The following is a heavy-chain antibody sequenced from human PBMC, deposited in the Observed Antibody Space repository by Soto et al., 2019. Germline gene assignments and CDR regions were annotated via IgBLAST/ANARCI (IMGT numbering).Heavy chain of an antibody. V-gene: IGHV2-5*02. CDR1: GFSLTTSGVG. Sequence: QITLNESGPTPVKPRQTLTLTCTFSGFSLTTSGVGVGWIRQSPGKAPEGLALIYWDDDKRYSPSLKSRLTITKDPSKNQVVLTMADLDPADTATYYCAHRVLRTVFGLVTTTAIYFDFWGQGTPVAVSS. CDR2: IYWDDDK. J-gene: IGHJ4*02. D-gene: IGHD3-3*01. CDR3: AHRVLRTVFGLVTTTAIYFDF.